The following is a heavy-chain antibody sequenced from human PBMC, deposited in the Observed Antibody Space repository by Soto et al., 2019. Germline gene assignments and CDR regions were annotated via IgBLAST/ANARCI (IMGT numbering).Heavy chain of an antibody. V-gene: IGHV1-24*01. D-gene: IGHD3-3*01. J-gene: IGHJ4*02. CDR3: ATDRGYDFWSGYLHFDY. CDR2: FDPEDGET. CDR1: GYTLTELS. Sequence: ASVKVSCKVSGYTLTELSMHWVRQAPGKGLEWMGGFDPEDGETIYAQKFQGRVTMTEDTSTETAYMELSSLRSEDTAVYYCATDRGYDFWSGYLHFDYWGQGTLVTVSS.